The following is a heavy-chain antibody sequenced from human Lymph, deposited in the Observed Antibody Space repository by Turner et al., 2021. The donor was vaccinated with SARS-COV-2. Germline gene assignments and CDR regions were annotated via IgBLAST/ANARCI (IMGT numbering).Heavy chain of an antibody. D-gene: IGHD3-10*01. CDR3: ARDSSGSGTLDY. J-gene: IGHJ4*02. CDR1: GFTFDNYP. Sequence: QVQLVESGGGVVQPGRSLIPSCAASGFTFDNYPMHWVRQAPGKGLEWVAVISYDGSNKYYADSVKGRFTISRENSKNTLYLQMNSLRAEDTAVYYCARDSSGSGTLDYWGQGTLVTVSS. V-gene: IGHV3-30-3*01. CDR2: ISYDGSNK.